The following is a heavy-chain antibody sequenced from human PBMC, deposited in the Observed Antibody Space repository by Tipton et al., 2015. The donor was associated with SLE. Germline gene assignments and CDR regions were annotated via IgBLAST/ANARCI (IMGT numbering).Heavy chain of an antibody. CDR1: DGSFSGYY. D-gene: IGHD2-2*01. CDR2: INHSGST. Sequence: TLSLTCAVYDGSFSGYYWSWIRQPPGKGLEWIGEINHSGSTNYNPSLKSRVTISVDTSKNQFSLKLSSVTAADTAVYYCAVRCSSTSCAGVDYWGQGTLVTVSS. J-gene: IGHJ4*02. CDR3: AVRCSSTSCAGVDY. V-gene: IGHV4-34*01.